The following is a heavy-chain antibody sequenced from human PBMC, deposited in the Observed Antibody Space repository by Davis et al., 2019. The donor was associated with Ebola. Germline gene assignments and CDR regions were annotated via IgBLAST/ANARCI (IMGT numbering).Heavy chain of an antibody. V-gene: IGHV3-23*01. D-gene: IGHD6-19*01. Sequence: PGGSLRLSCAASGFTFSSYWMHWVRQAPGKGLEWVSRISGSGGDPHYADSVKGRFTISRDNSKNTLYLQMNSLSAEDTAVFYCAKRATVKVAGANYYNAMDVWGKGTTVTVSS. CDR3: AKRATVKVAGANYYNAMDV. CDR1: GFTFSSYW. J-gene: IGHJ6*04. CDR2: ISGSGGDP.